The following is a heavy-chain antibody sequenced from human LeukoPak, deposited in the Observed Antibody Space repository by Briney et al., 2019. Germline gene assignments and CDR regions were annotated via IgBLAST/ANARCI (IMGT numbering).Heavy chain of an antibody. CDR3: ARGYPTGAFDI. D-gene: IGHD1-1*01. CDR1: GGFISRSNW. Sequence: SETLSLTCGVSGGFISRSNWWSWVRQPPGKGLEWIGEIYHSGSTNYNPSLKSRVTISVDKSKNQFSLKLSSVTAADTAVYYCARGYPTGAFDIWGQGTMVTVSS. J-gene: IGHJ3*02. V-gene: IGHV4-4*02. CDR2: IYHSGST.